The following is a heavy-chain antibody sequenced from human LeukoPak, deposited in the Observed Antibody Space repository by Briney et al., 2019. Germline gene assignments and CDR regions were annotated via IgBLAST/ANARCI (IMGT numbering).Heavy chain of an antibody. CDR3: VKHFDY. CDR2: ISNNGGST. V-gene: IGHV3-64D*06. Sequence: PGGSLRLSCAASGFTFNVYNMNWVRQAPGKGLEHVSVISNNGGSTYYADSVKDRFTISRDNSKNTLYLQMSSLRAEDTAVYYCVKHFDYWGQGALVTVSS. CDR1: GFTFNVYN. J-gene: IGHJ4*02.